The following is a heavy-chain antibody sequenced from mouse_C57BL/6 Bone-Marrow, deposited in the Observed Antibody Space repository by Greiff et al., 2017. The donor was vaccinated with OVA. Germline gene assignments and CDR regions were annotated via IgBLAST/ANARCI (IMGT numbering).Heavy chain of an antibody. D-gene: IGHD3-2*02. V-gene: IGHV1-69*01. CDR3: ARGTAQATDYAMDY. J-gene: IGHJ4*01. Sequence: QVQLQQPGAELVMPGASVKLSCKASGYTFTSYWMHWVKQRPGQGLEWIGEIDPSDSYTNYNQKFKGKSTLTVDKSSSTAYMQLSSLTSEDSAVYYCARGTAQATDYAMDYWGQGTSVTVSS. CDR1: GYTFTSYW. CDR2: IDPSDSYT.